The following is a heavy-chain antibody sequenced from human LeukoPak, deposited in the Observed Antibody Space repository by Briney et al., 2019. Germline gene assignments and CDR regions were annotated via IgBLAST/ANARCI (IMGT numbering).Heavy chain of an antibody. CDR3: LVILTEPTSPSPDGLDI. D-gene: IGHD2-15*01. CDR1: GFTFSRDW. CDR2: IDSDDGST. Sequence: GGSVRLSCAASGFTFSRDWMHWVRQVPGKGLVWVSRIDSDDGSTSYADSVRGRFTISRDNAKKTLYLQMNSLRVEDTAVYYCLVILTEPTSPSPDGLDIWGQGTMVTVSS. J-gene: IGHJ3*02. V-gene: IGHV3-74*01.